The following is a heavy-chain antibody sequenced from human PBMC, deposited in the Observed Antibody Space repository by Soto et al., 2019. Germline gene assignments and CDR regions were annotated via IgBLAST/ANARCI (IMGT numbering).Heavy chain of an antibody. Sequence: QVQLVESGGGVVQPGRSLRLSCAASGFTFSSYGMHWVRQAPGKGLEWVAVISYDGSIKYYADSVKGRFTISRDNSKNTLYLQMNSLRAEDTAVYYCAKERDIVVVVAPLDYWGQGTLVTVSS. D-gene: IGHD2-15*01. J-gene: IGHJ4*02. CDR3: AKERDIVVVVAPLDY. V-gene: IGHV3-30*18. CDR2: ISYDGSIK. CDR1: GFTFSSYG.